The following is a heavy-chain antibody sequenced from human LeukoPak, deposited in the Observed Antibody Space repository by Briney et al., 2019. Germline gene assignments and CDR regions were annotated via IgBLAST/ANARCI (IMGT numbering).Heavy chain of an antibody. Sequence: ASVKVSCKASGYTFTGYYMHWVRQAPGQGLEWMGWINPDSGGTNYAQKFQGRVTVTRDTSISTAYMELSRLRSDDTALYYCARAGYGSGSSLWEYWGQGTLVTVSS. J-gene: IGHJ4*02. CDR2: INPDSGGT. CDR1: GYTFTGYY. CDR3: ARAGYGSGSSLWEY. V-gene: IGHV1-2*02. D-gene: IGHD3-10*01.